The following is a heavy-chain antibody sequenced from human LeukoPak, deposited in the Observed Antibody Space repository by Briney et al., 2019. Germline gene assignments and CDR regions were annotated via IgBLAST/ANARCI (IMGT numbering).Heavy chain of an antibody. J-gene: IGHJ4*02. CDR3: ARGRVGYSY. D-gene: IGHD5-18*01. CDR1: GGSFSGYY. CDR2: INHSGST. Sequence: SETLSLTYAVYGGSFSGYYWSWIRQPPGKGLEWIGEINHSGSTNYNPSLKSRVTISVDTSKNQFSLKLSSVTAADTAVYYCARGRVGYSYWGQGTLVTVSS. V-gene: IGHV4-34*01.